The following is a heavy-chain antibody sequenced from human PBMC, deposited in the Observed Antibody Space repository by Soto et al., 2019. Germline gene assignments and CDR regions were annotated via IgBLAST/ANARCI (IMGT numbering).Heavy chain of an antibody. Sequence: QVQLQESGPRLVQPSQTLSLTCTVSGGPIRRRGYYWSWTRQHPGQGLEWIGFVYYSGITDYNPSLKSRVTISADTSKNQFSLNLRSVTAADTAVYYCASSGAREGDWFDPWGQGTLVTVSS. J-gene: IGHJ5*02. V-gene: IGHV4-31*03. D-gene: IGHD3-16*01. CDR2: VYYSGIT. CDR1: GGPIRRRGYY. CDR3: ASSGAREGDWFDP.